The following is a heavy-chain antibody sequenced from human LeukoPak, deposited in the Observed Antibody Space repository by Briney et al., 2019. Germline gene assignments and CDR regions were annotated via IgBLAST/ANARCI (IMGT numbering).Heavy chain of an antibody. CDR1: GFTFSGYS. V-gene: IGHV3-21*01. D-gene: IGHD2-8*01. CDR2: ISSSSSYI. CDR3: ARLLYAALDY. J-gene: IGHJ4*02. Sequence: PGGSLRPSCAASGFTFSGYSMNWVRQAPGKGLEWVSSISSSSSYIYYADSVKGRFTISRDNAKNSLYLQMNSLRAEDTAVYYCARLLYAALDYWGQGTLVTVSS.